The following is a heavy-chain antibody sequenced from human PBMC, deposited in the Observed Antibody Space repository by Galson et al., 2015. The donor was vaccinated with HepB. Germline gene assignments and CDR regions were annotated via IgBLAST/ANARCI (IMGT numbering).Heavy chain of an antibody. CDR1: GYTFTDYY. CDR2: INPKNGGT. V-gene: IGHV1-2*02. CDR3: TYCNAGICYGRFAS. Sequence: SVKVSCKASGYTFTDYYMHWVRQAPGQGPVWMGWINPKNGGTKCAQMFQDRVTMTRDTSISTAYMELTRLTSDDTAVYYCTYCNAGICYGRFASWGQGTLVTVSS. D-gene: IGHD2-15*01. J-gene: IGHJ4*02.